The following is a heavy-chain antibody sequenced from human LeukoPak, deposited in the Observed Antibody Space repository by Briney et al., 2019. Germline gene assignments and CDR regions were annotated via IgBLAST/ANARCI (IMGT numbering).Heavy chain of an antibody. CDR3: ARHAGRTGGDD. V-gene: IGHV4-59*08. Sequence: PSETLSLTCTVSGGSISSYHWSWIRQPPGKGLEWIGYIYYSGSTTYNPSLKSRVTISLDTSKNQFSLKVNSVTAADTAVYYCARHAGRTGGDDCGQGPLATVSS. D-gene: IGHD2-15*01. CDR2: IYYSGST. CDR1: GGSISSYH. J-gene: IGHJ4*02.